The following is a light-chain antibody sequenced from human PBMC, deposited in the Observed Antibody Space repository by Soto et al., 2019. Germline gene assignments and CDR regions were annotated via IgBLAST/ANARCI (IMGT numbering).Light chain of an antibody. CDR3: HQYRASHP. J-gene: IGKJ4*01. V-gene: IGKV1-5*03. CDR1: ESISSW. CDR2: KAS. Sequence: DIQMTQSPSTLSASVGDRIIITCRASESISSWLAWYQQKPGKAPKLLIYKASTLESGVPSRFSASGSGTEFTLTISSLQPDDAATYFCHQYRASHPFGGGTKVEIK.